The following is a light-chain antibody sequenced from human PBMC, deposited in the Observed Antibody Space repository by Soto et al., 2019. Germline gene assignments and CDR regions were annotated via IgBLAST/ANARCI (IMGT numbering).Light chain of an antibody. CDR1: QGVSSR. CDR3: LQDSNHPIT. CDR2: GAS. J-gene: IGKJ5*01. Sequence: DIQMTQSPATLSASVGDRVTITCRASQGVSSRLAWYQQTPGQAPRLLIYGASTLHSGVPARFSGSGSGTEFTLTISSLLPEDFATYCCLQDSNHPITFGQGTRLEI. V-gene: IGKV1-12*01.